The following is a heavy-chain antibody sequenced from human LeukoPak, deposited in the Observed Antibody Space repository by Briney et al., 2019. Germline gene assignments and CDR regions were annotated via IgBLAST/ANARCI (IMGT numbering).Heavy chain of an antibody. V-gene: IGHV4-34*01. CDR1: GGSFSGYY. CDR3: ARDHSRYYDTSGYSTFDY. D-gene: IGHD3-22*01. Sequence: PSETLSLTCAVYGGSFSGYYWSWIRQPPGKGLEWIGEINHSGSTNYNPSLKSRVTMSVDTSKNQFSLKLSSVTAADTAVYYCARDHSRYYDTSGYSTFDYWGQGILVTVSS. CDR2: INHSGST. J-gene: IGHJ4*02.